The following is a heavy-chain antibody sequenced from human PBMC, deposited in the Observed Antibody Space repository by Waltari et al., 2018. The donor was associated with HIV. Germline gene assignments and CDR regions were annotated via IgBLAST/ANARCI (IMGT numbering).Heavy chain of an antibody. J-gene: IGHJ6*02. CDR3: ARDIGFGELPLRGMDV. Sequence: QVQLVEAWGGVVQHGRLLRVSCSVAGFSSRTSSLPSVPHPPRKGLEWVSFIWYDGSNKYYADSVRGGFTISRDNSKNTLYLQINSVRAEDTAVYYCARDIGFGELPLRGMDVWGQGTTVTVSS. D-gene: IGHD3-10*01. CDR2: IWYDGSNK. V-gene: IGHV3-33*08. CDR1: GFSSRTSS.